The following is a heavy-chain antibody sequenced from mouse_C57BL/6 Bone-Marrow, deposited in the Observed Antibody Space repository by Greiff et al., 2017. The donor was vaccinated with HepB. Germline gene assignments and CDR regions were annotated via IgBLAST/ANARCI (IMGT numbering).Heavy chain of an antibody. CDR3: ARPFLASAWFAY. Sequence: EVKLVESGGGLVQPGESLKLSCESNEYEFPSHDMSWVRQTPEKRLELVADINSDSGSTYYPDTMGRRFIISRDNTKKTLYLQMSSLRYEDTALYYCARPFLASAWFAYWGQGTLVTVSA. J-gene: IGHJ3*01. CDR2: INSDSGST. CDR1: EYEFPSHD. V-gene: IGHV5-2*01.